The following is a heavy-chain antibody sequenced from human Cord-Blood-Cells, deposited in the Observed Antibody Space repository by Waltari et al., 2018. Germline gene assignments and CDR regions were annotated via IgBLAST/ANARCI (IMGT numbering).Heavy chain of an antibody. CDR2: IIPIFGTA. J-gene: IGHJ4*02. CDR1: GGTFSSYA. D-gene: IGHD2-21*02. V-gene: IGHV1-69*01. CDR3: ARDPLAPNGGNSLFDY. Sequence: QVQLVQSGAEVKKPGSSVKVSCKASGGTFSSYAIRWVRPAPGQGLEWMGGIIPIFGTANYAQKFQGRVTITADESTSTAYMELSSLRSEDTAVYYCARDPLAPNGGNSLFDYWGQGTLVTVSS.